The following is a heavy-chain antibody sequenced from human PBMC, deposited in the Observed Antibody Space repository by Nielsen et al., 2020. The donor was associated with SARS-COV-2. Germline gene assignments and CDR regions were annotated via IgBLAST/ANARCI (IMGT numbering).Heavy chain of an antibody. D-gene: IGHD2-2*01. CDR3: ASTLRTPIYCSSTSCYDRFDY. J-gene: IGHJ4*02. CDR2: IIPIFGTA. V-gene: IGHV1-69*13. CDR1: GGTFSSYA. Sequence: SVKVSCKASGGTFSSYAISWVRQAPGQGLEWMGGIIPIFGTANYAQKFQGRVTITADESTSTAYMELSSLRSEDTAVYYCASTLRTPIYCSSTSCYDRFDYWGQGTLVTVSS.